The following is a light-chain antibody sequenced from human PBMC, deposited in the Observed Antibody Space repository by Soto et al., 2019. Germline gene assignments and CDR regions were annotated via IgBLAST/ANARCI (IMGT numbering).Light chain of an antibody. V-gene: IGLV2-11*01. CDR3: CSYAGGYTYL. CDR2: GVV. Sequence: QSALTQPRSVSGSPGQSVTISCTGTGNDVGGYNYVSWYQQHPGRPPKLLIYGVVRWPSGVPDRFSGSKSGNTASLTISGLQAEDEADYFCCSYAGGYTYLFGTGTKLTVL. CDR1: GNDVGGYNY. J-gene: IGLJ1*01.